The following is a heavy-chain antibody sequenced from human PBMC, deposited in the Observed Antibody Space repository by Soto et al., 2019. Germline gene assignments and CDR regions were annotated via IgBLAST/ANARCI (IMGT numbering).Heavy chain of an antibody. Sequence: GGSLRLSCAASESTFSSYGIHWVRQAPGKGLGWVAVISYDGSEKYYADSVKGRFSISRDNSKNTVDLQMNSLRPEDTAVYYCARSALVLVYYYYGLDVRGQGTAVTVSS. CDR1: ESTFSSYG. D-gene: IGHD5-18*01. J-gene: IGHJ6*02. V-gene: IGHV3-30*03. CDR2: ISYDGSEK. CDR3: ARSALVLVYYYYGLDV.